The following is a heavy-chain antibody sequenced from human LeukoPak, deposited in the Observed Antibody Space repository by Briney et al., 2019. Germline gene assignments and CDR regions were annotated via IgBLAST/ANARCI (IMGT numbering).Heavy chain of an antibody. Sequence: SETLSLTCTVSGGSILRYYWYWIRQPPGKGLEWIGYIYYSGSTNYNPSLKSRVTISVDTSKNQFSLKLSSVTAADTTVYYCARHVWLQPFDYWGQGTLVTVSS. V-gene: IGHV4-59*08. CDR1: GGSILRYY. D-gene: IGHD3-9*01. J-gene: IGHJ4*02. CDR2: IYYSGST. CDR3: ARHVWLQPFDY.